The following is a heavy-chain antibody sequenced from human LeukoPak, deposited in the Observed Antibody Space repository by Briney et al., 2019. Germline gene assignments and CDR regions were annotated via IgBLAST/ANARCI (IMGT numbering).Heavy chain of an antibody. D-gene: IGHD3-10*01. V-gene: IGHV3-7*01. CDR2: INQDESEK. Sequence: GGSLRLSCATSGFIFSRYWMSWVRQAPGKGLAWVANINQDESEKNYVDSVKGRFTISRDNAKNSLDLQMNSLRAEDTAVYYCARGGLGAFDIWGQGTMVSVSS. CDR1: GFIFSRYW. J-gene: IGHJ3*02. CDR3: ARGGLGAFDI.